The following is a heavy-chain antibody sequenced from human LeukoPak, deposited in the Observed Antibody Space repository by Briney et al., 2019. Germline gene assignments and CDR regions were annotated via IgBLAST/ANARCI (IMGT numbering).Heavy chain of an antibody. CDR3: AKSPYSGYDDAFDI. Sequence: GGSLRLSCAASGFTFSSYAMRWLRQAPGKGLEWVSAISGSGGSTYYADSVKGRLTIPRDHSKNTLHLQMNSLKAEDTAVYYWAKSPYSGYDDAFDIWGQGTMVIVSS. CDR2: ISGSGGST. CDR1: GFTFSSYA. V-gene: IGHV3-23*01. D-gene: IGHD5-12*01. J-gene: IGHJ3*02.